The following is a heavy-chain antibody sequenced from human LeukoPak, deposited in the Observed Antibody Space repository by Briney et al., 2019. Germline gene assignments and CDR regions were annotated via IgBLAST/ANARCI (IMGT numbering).Heavy chain of an antibody. D-gene: IGHD3-22*01. V-gene: IGHV3-23*01. CDR3: ARDLGAYYDSSDNWFDP. CDR1: GFTFSSYG. Sequence: PGGTLRLSCAASGFTFSSYGMSWVRQAPGKGLEWVSAISGSGGSTYYADSVKGRFTISRDNAKNTLYLQMNSLRAEDTALYYCARDLGAYYDSSDNWFDPWGQGTLVTVSS. CDR2: ISGSGGST. J-gene: IGHJ5*02.